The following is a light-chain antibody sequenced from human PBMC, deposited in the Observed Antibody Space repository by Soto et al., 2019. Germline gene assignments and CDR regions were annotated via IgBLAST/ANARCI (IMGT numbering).Light chain of an antibody. J-gene: IGKJ2*01. V-gene: IGKV4-1*01. CDR1: QSVLYNSNNKNY. CDR2: WAS. CDR3: QQYYSTPYT. Sequence: DIVMTQSPDSLAVSLGERATINCKSSQSVLYNSNNKNYLAWYQRKAGQPPKLLIYWASTRESGVPDRFSGSGSGTDFTLTISSLQAEDVAVYYCQQYYSTPYTFGQGTKLEIK.